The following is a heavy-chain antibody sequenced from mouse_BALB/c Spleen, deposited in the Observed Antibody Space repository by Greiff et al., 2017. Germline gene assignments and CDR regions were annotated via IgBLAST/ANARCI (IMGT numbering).Heavy chain of an antibody. Sequence: VQLQQSGPELVKPGASVKISCKASGYAFSSSWMNWVKQRPGQGLEWIGRIYPGDGDTNYNGKFKGKATLTADKSSSTAYMQLSSLTSVDSAVYFCARDGNYVPYAMDYWGQGTSVTVSS. CDR2: IYPGDGDT. J-gene: IGHJ4*01. CDR1: GYAFSSSW. V-gene: IGHV1-82*01. CDR3: ARDGNYVPYAMDY. D-gene: IGHD2-1*01.